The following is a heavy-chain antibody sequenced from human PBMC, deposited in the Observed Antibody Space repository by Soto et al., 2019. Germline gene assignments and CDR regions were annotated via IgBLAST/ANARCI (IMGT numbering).Heavy chain of an antibody. D-gene: IGHD3-10*01. V-gene: IGHV1-18*01. CDR3: ARDLDGSGSYYTDY. Sequence: ASVKVSCKASGDAFRHYGTSWVRQAPGQGLKWMGRVGPYNSNTHYAEQFQGRVTMTTDTSTSTAYMELRSLRTDDTAVYYCARDLDGSGSYYTDYWGQGTLVTVSS. J-gene: IGHJ4*02. CDR2: VGPYNSNT. CDR1: GDAFRHYG.